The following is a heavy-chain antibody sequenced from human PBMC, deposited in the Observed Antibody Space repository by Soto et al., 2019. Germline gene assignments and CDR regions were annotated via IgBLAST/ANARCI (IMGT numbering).Heavy chain of an antibody. CDR2: INPGYGNT. CDR3: AREVRRNWFDP. V-gene: IGHV1-3*01. J-gene: IGHJ5*02. CDR1: GYTFNTYT. Sequence: LVQSGAEVKKPGASVIVSCKASGYTFNTYTLHWVRQAPGQRPEWLGSINPGYGNTQYSQNFPGRVTITRNTSATIAYMELSSLRSEDTAVYYCAREVRRNWFDPWGQGTLVTVSS.